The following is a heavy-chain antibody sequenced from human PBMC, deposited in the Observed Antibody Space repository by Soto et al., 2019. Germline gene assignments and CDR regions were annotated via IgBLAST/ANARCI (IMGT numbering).Heavy chain of an antibody. CDR2: FDPEDGET. CDR1: GYTLTELS. D-gene: IGHD2-15*01. J-gene: IGHJ5*02. Sequence: ASVKVSCKASGYTLTELSMHWVRQAPGKGLEWMGGFDPEDGETIYAQKFQGRVTMTEDTSTDTAYMELSSLRSEDTAVYYCATGHIVVVVAATEGWFDPWGQGTLVTVSS. V-gene: IGHV1-24*01. CDR3: ATGHIVVVVAATEGWFDP.